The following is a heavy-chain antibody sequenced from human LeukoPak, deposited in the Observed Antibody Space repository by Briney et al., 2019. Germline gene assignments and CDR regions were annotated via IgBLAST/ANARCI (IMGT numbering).Heavy chain of an antibody. CDR2: ISYDGSNK. CDR1: GFTFDNND. V-gene: IGHV3-30*18. CDR3: AKDQGHYYDSSGYQTLDY. J-gene: IGHJ4*02. D-gene: IGHD3-22*01. Sequence: PGGSLRLSCEVSGFTFDNNDMHWVRQAPGKGLEWVAVISYDGSNKYYADSVKGRFTISRDNSKNTLYLQMNSLRAEDTAVYYCAKDQGHYYDSSGYQTLDYWGQGTLVTVSS.